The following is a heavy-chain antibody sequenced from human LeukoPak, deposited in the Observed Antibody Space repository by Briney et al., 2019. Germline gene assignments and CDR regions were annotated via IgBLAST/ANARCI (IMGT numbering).Heavy chain of an antibody. CDR3: ARDRSGYDSDY. CDR2: IGTRSTII. CDR1: GFTFSIYS. D-gene: IGHD5-12*01. J-gene: IGHJ4*02. V-gene: IGHV3-21*01. Sequence: PGGSLRLSCAASGFTFSIYSMNWVRLAPGKGLEWVSSIGTRSTIIYYADSVKGRFTVSRDNAQNLVFLQMNSLRDEDTAVYYCARDRSGYDSDYWGQGTLVTVSS.